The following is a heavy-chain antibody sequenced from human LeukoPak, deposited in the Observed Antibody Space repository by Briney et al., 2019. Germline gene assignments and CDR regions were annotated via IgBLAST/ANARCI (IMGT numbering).Heavy chain of an antibody. V-gene: IGHV3-23*01. CDR1: GFTFSSYA. D-gene: IGHD2-21*01. CDR3: AKFLPTHIVVANYYFDY. J-gene: IGHJ4*02. CDR2: ISGSGGST. Sequence: GESLRLSCAASGFTFSSYAMSWVRQAPGKGLEWVSAISGSGGSTYYADSVKGRFTISRDNSKNTLYLQMNSLRAEDTAVYYCAKFLPTHIVVANYYFDYWGQGTLVTVSS.